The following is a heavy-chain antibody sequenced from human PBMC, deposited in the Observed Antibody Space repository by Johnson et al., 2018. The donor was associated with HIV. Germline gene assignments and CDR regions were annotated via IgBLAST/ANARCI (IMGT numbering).Heavy chain of an antibody. CDR3: ASSYSESDAFDI. CDR1: AFTVSDNY. Sequence: VQLVESGGGLVQPGGSLRLSCAASAFTVSDNYLSWVRQAPGKGLEWVSVIYTGGSTYYADSVTGRFTISRDNSKNTQYLQMNSLRVEDTAVYYCASSYSESDAFDIWGQGTMVTVSS. D-gene: IGHD3-10*01. CDR2: IYTGGST. V-gene: IGHV3-66*01. J-gene: IGHJ3*02.